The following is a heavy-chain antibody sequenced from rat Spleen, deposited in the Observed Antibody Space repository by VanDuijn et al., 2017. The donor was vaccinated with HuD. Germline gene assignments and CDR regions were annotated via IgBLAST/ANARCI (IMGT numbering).Heavy chain of an antibody. Sequence: EVQLQESGPGLVKPSQSLSLTCSVTGYSITSGYGWSWIRKFPGNKLEWMGYINSAGSTNYNPPLKSHISITRDTSKNQFFLQLTSVTTEDTATYYCARRGLQSYYFDYWGQGVMVTVSS. D-gene: IGHD1-1*01. CDR3: ARRGLQSYYFDY. V-gene: IGHV3-3*01. CDR2: INSAGST. CDR1: GYSITSGYG. J-gene: IGHJ2*01.